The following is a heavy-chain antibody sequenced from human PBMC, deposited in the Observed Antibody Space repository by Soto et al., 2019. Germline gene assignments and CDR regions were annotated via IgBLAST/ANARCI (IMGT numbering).Heavy chain of an antibody. CDR1: GASISSSSSNYY. J-gene: IGHJ5*02. Sequence: SETLSLTCTVSGASISSSSSNYYWGWIRQPPGKGLEWVGSIYYSGSIYYSPSLKSRVTMSVDTSKSQFSLNLNSVTAADTAVYYCASHVVGVPSAIADPSWFDPWGGGTLVTGSS. D-gene: IGHD2-2*01. V-gene: IGHV4-39*01. CDR3: ASHVVGVPSAIADPSWFDP. CDR2: IYYSGSI.